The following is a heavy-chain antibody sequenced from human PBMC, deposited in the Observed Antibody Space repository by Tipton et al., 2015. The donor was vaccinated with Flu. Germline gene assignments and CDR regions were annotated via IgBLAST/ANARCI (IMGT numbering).Heavy chain of an antibody. D-gene: IGHD6-13*01. CDR1: GFTFSTYD. CDR2: IDSAGDT. Sequence: SLRLSCAASGFTFSTYDMHWVRQPTGEGLQWVSGIDSAGDTYYLDSVKGRFTISRDNAKNSLYLQMNSLRVGDTAVYFCARGPLPDSNWYNGMDVWGQGTTVSVSS. CDR3: ARGPLPDSNWYNGMDV. J-gene: IGHJ6*02. V-gene: IGHV3-13*01.